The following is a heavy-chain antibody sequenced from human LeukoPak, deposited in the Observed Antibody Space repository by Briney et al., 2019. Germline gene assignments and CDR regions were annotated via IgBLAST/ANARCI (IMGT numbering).Heavy chain of an antibody. CDR2: INSDGSST. Sequence: PGGSLRLSCAASGFTFSSYWMHWVRQAPGKGLGWVSLINSDGSSTSYADSVKGRFTISRDNAKNTLYLQMNSLRAEDTAVYYCARAMATVYYMDVWGKGTTVTVSS. J-gene: IGHJ6*03. D-gene: IGHD3-10*01. V-gene: IGHV3-74*01. CDR1: GFTFSSYW. CDR3: ARAMATVYYMDV.